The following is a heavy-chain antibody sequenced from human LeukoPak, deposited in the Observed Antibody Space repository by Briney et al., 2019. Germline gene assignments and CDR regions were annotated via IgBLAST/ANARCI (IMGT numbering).Heavy chain of an antibody. CDR2: ISSSSSYI. V-gene: IGHV3-21*01. Sequence: PGRSLRLSSAVSGFIFCRYSIKWVRQAPRKGLEWVSSISSSSSYIYYAESEKGRFTITRDNAKNSLYLQMNSLRAEDTAVYYCARGDSSSWYYHYYYYMDVWGKGTTVTVSS. J-gene: IGHJ6*03. D-gene: IGHD6-13*01. CDR3: ARGDSSSWYYHYYYYMDV. CDR1: GFIFCRYS.